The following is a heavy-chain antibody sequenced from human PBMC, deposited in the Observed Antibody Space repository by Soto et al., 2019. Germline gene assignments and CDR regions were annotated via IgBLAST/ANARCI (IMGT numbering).Heavy chain of an antibody. CDR3: GKGGGGVIGS. J-gene: IGHJ4*02. D-gene: IGHD3-16*01. V-gene: IGHV1-69*01. CDR1: GGTFKSYA. CDR2: IIPLFGTA. Sequence: QVQLVQSGAEVKKPGSSVKVSCKASGGTFKSYAFTWVRQAPGQGLEWVGGIIPLFGTANYAQKFQGRITISADESSRQVNQERTSLTSGDTGVFFCGKGGGGVIGSWGQGTLVTVSS.